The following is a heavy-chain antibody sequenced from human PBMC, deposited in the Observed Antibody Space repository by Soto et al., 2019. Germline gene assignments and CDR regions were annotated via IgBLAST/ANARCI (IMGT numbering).Heavy chain of an antibody. CDR3: ATMGTPVTGLYYFDY. V-gene: IGHV4-30-4*01. CDR1: GGSISSGNYY. Sequence: QVQLQESGPGLVKPSQTLSLTCTVSGGSISSGNYYWSWIRQPPGKGLEWIGFISYSGTTYYNASLWSRASISVDTSKSQSSLDLSSVTAADTAVYYCATMGTPVTGLYYFDYWGQGTLVTVSS. D-gene: IGHD4-17*01. CDR2: ISYSGTT. J-gene: IGHJ4*02.